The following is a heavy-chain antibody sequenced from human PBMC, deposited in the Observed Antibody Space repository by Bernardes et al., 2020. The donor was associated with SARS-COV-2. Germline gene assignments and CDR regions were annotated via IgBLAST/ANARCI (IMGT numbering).Heavy chain of an antibody. CDR3: VRDLRGTGGWDY. D-gene: IGHD1-1*01. V-gene: IGHV3-72*01. CDR2: SRDRASGYTT. Sequence: GGSLRLSCAASGFIFSDHYMDWVRQTPGKGLEWVGRSRDRASGYTTKYAASVRGRFTVSRDPSKNLLYLDLSSLTIDDQAVYYCVRDLRGTGGWDYWGQGAPVTVSS. J-gene: IGHJ4*02. CDR1: GFIFSDHY.